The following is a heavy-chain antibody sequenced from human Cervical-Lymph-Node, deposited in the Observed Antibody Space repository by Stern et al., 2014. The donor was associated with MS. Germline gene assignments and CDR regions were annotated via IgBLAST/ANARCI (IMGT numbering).Heavy chain of an antibody. CDR1: GFTFSSYW. J-gene: IGHJ6*02. D-gene: IGHD3-22*01. Sequence: EVQLVESGGGLVHPGGSLRLSCAASGFTFSSYWMHWVRQAPGKGLVWVSRINSDGSSPSSADSVKGRFTIPRDNAKNTMYLQMNSLRAEDTAVYYCARVYYDSSGNDYYYYGMDVWGQGTTVTVSS. V-gene: IGHV3-74*02. CDR3: ARVYYDSSGNDYYYYGMDV. CDR2: INSDGSSP.